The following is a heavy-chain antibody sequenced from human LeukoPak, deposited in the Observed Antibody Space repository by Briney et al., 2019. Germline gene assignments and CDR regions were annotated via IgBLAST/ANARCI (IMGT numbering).Heavy chain of an antibody. CDR2: SYHNGTP. D-gene: IGHD1-1*01. V-gene: IGHV4-4*02. Sequence: SGSLSLTCAVSVGSISSGNWWSWVRQSPGKGLEWIGESYHNGTPNYNPSLKSRVTISADTFKNHFSPKLTSVTAADTAVYYCATAPILRGEAGGQYKYGMDVWGQGTTVIVSS. J-gene: IGHJ6*02. CDR3: ATAPILRGEAGGQYKYGMDV. CDR1: VGSISSGNW.